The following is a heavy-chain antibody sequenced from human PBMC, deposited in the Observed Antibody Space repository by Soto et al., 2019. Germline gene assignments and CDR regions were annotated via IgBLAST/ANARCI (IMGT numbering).Heavy chain of an antibody. CDR1: GGTFSRYS. Sequence: QVQLVQSGAEVEKPGSSVKVSCKISGGTFSRYSISWVRQAPGQGLEWMGGIVTSFGTRNYAQKFQDRVTSTTDESATTAHMELSNLRSEGTAVDYCARPYEGGYATNHHYPYALDVWGEGTAVTVSS. CDR3: ARPYEGGYATNHHYPYALDV. J-gene: IGHJ6*02. CDR2: IVTSFGTR. V-gene: IGHV1-69*01. D-gene: IGHD3-16*01.